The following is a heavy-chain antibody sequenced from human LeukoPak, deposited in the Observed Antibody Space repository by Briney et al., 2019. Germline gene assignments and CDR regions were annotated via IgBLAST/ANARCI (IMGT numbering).Heavy chain of an antibody. V-gene: IGHV3-66*01. CDR2: IYSGGST. CDR1: GFTVSSNY. CDR3: ARGSSYYYDSFDY. J-gene: IGHJ4*02. Sequence: GSLRLSCAASGFTVSSNYMSWVRQAPGKGLEWVSVIYSGGSTYYADSVKGRFTISRDNSKNTLYLQMNSLRAEDTAVYYCARGSSYYYDSFDYWGQGTLVTVSS. D-gene: IGHD3-22*01.